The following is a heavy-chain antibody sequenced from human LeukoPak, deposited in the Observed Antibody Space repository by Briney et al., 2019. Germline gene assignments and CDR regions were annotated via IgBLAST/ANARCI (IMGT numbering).Heavy chain of an antibody. CDR3: AKDHVQLWLLDY. D-gene: IGHD5-18*01. J-gene: IGHJ4*02. CDR2: ISYDGSNK. V-gene: IGHV3-30*18. CDR1: GFTFSSYG. Sequence: GGSLRLSCAASGFTFSSYGMHWVRQAPGKGLEWVAVISYDGSNKYYADSVKGRFTISRDNSKNTLYLQMNSLRAEDTAVYYCAKDHVQLWLLDYWGQGTLVTVSS.